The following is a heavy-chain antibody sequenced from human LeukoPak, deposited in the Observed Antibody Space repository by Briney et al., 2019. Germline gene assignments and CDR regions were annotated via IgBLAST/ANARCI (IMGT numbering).Heavy chain of an antibody. Sequence: GGSRGPSCAASGLTSGIYEMNWVRQAPGKGLKWVSYISSSGSTIYYADSVKGRFTISRDNAKNSLYLQMNSLRAEDTAVYYCARVRGYYDSSGYNPLWYWGQGTLVTVSS. D-gene: IGHD3-22*01. CDR1: GLTSGIYE. CDR3: ARVRGYYDSSGYNPLWY. J-gene: IGHJ4*02. V-gene: IGHV3-48*03. CDR2: ISSSGSTI.